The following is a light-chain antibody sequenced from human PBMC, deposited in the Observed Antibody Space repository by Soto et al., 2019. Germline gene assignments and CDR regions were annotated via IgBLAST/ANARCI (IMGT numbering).Light chain of an antibody. CDR2: KAS. CDR1: QSISSW. J-gene: IGKJ1*01. Sequence: DIQMTQSPSTLSASVGDRVTITCRASQSISSWLAWYQQKPGKAPKLLIYKASNLQSGVPSRFSGSGSGTEFTLTISSLQPDDFATYYCHQYDSYPWTFGQGTKVEIK. CDR3: HQYDSYPWT. V-gene: IGKV1-5*03.